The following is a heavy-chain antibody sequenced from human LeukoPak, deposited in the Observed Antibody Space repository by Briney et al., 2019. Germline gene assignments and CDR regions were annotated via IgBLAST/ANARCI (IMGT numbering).Heavy chain of an antibody. CDR2: IDPNSGAT. CDR1: GYTFTDYN. D-gene: IGHD3-16*01. CDR3: ARVGPTRGEAFDI. V-gene: IGHV1-2*02. Sequence: ASVKVSCKASGYTFTDYNIHWVRQAPGQGLEWMGWIDPNSGATKYAQKFQGGATMTRDTSITTAYMELSSLRYDDTATYYCARVGPTRGEAFDIWGQGTMVTVSS. J-gene: IGHJ3*02.